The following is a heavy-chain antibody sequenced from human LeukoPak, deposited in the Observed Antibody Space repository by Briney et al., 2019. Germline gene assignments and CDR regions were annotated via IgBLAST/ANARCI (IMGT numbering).Heavy chain of an antibody. CDR1: GGSITSSSYY. Sequence: SETLSLTCTVSGGSITSSSYYWGWIRQPPGKWLEWIGSIYYSGSPHYNPSLKSRATISVDTSTNEFSLKLTSVTAADTAIYYSARQEDVRIIVPRGLTVTPPYFDPWGQGTLVSVSS. D-gene: IGHD3-10*01. CDR3: ARQEDVRIIVPRGLTVTPPYFDP. CDR2: IYYSGSP. J-gene: IGHJ5*02. V-gene: IGHV4-39*01.